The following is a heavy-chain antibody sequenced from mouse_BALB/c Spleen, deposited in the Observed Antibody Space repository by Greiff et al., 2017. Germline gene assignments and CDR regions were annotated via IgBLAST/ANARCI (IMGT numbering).Heavy chain of an antibody. J-gene: IGHJ3*01. CDR2: ISDGGSYT. D-gene: IGHD2-1*01. V-gene: IGHV5-4*02. CDR3: ARARDSLYYGNYEGFAY. Sequence: DVKLVESGGGLVKPGGSLKLSCAASGFTFSDYYMYWVRQTPEKRLEWVATISDGGSYTYYPDSVKGRFTISRDNAKNNLYLQMSSLKSEDTAMYYCARARDSLYYGNYEGFAYWGQGTLGTVSA. CDR1: GFTFSDYY.